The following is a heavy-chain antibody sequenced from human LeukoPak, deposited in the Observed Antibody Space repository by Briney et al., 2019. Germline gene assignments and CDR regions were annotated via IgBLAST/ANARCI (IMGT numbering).Heavy chain of an antibody. V-gene: IGHV4-34*01. Sequence: PSETLSLTCAVYGGSFSGYYWSWIRQPPGKGLEWIGEINHSGSTNYNPSLKSRVTISVDTSKNQFSLKLSSVTAADTAVYYCARVRIQLWQKYYSDYWGQGTLVTVSS. CDR2: INHSGST. CDR3: ARVRIQLWQKYYSDY. D-gene: IGHD5-18*01. J-gene: IGHJ4*02. CDR1: GGSFSGYY.